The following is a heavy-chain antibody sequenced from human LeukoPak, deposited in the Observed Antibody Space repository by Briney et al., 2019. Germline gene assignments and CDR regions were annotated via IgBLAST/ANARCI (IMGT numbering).Heavy chain of an antibody. CDR1: GFTFSSNG. J-gene: IGHJ3*02. Sequence: GGSLRLSCVASGFTFSSNGMHWVRQAPGKGLEWVAVISYDGSNKYYADSVKGRFTISRDNSKNTLYLQMNSLRAEDAAVYYCARDGGPDAFDIWGQGTMVTVSS. D-gene: IGHD3-16*01. CDR3: ARDGGPDAFDI. CDR2: ISYDGSNK. V-gene: IGHV3-30*19.